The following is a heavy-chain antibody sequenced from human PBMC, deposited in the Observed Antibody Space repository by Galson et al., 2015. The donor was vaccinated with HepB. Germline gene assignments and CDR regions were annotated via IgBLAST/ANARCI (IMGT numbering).Heavy chain of an antibody. CDR2: INPNSGGS. CDR1: GYTFTGYS. Sequence: SVKVSCKASGYTFTGYSIHWVRQAPGQGLEWMGWINPNSGGSNYVQKFQGRVTMTRDTSISTAYMELSTLRSDDTAVYYCARDPSGTYYFLHFWGQGTLVTVSS. J-gene: IGHJ4*02. V-gene: IGHV1-2*02. D-gene: IGHD1-26*01. CDR3: ARDPSGTYYFLHF.